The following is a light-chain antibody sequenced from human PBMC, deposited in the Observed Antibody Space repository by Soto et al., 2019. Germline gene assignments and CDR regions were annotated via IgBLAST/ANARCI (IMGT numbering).Light chain of an antibody. J-gene: IGKJ1*01. V-gene: IGKV3-20*01. CDR2: GAS. CDR3: QQYGSSPPWT. Sequence: EIVLTQSPGTLSLSPGERATLSGQAPRLLIYGASSRATGIPDRFSGSGSGTDFTLTISRLEPEDFAVYYCQQYGSSPPWTFGQGTKVEIK.